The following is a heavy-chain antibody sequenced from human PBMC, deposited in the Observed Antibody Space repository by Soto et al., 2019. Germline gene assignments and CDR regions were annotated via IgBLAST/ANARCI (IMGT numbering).Heavy chain of an antibody. CDR3: AKRRVVPTARYYYYGMDV. CDR2: IYYSGTT. Sequence: KPSETLSLTCTVSGGSINSVGYYWVWIRQPPGKGLEWIGSIYYSGTTDYNPSLTSRVTISVDTSKNRFSLKLSSVTAADTAVYYCAKRRVVPTARYYYYGMDVWGQGTTVTVSS. J-gene: IGHJ6*02. CDR1: GGSINSVGYY. V-gene: IGHV4-39*01. D-gene: IGHD2-2*01.